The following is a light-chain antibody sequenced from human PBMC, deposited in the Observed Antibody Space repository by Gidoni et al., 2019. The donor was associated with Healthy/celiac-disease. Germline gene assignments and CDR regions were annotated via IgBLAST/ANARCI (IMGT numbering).Light chain of an antibody. J-gene: IGKJ3*01. Sequence: EIVLTQSPANLSLSPGERATLSCRASQSLSSYLAWYQQKPGQAPRLLIYDASNRATGIPARFSGSGSGTDFTLTISSLEPEDFAVYYCQQRSNWPPFTFGPGTKVDIK. CDR1: QSLSSY. V-gene: IGKV3-11*01. CDR3: QQRSNWPPFT. CDR2: DAS.